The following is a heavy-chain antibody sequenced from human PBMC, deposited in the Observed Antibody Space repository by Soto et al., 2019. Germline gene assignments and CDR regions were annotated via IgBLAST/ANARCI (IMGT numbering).Heavy chain of an antibody. D-gene: IGHD6-19*01. Sequence: GGSLRLSCAASGFTFSSYAMSWVRQAPGKGLEWVSAISGSGGSTYYADSVKGRFTISRGNSKKTLFLQMNSLRAEDTAVYYCEIVQGIAVILYYFDYWGQGTLLTVSS. CDR1: GFTFSSYA. J-gene: IGHJ4*02. CDR3: EIVQGIAVILYYFDY. CDR2: ISGSGGST. V-gene: IGHV3-23*01.